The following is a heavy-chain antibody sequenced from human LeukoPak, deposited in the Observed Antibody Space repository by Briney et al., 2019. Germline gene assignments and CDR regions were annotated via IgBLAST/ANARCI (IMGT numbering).Heavy chain of an antibody. V-gene: IGHV1-18*01. CDR1: GYTFTSYG. CDR3: ARVGYSYGCYYFDY. D-gene: IGHD5-18*01. CDR2: ISAYNGNT. J-gene: IGHJ4*02. Sequence: ASVKVSCKASGYTFTSYGISWVRQAPGQGHEWMGWISAYNGNTNYAQKLQGRVTMTTDTSTSTAYMELRSLRSDDTAVYYCARVGYSYGCYYFDYWGQGTLVTVSS.